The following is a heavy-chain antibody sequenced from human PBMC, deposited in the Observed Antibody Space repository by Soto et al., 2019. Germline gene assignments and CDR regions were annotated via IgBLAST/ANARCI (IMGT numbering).Heavy chain of an antibody. CDR1: GFTFSSYA. D-gene: IGHD5-18*01. CDR2: ISYDGSIE. J-gene: IGHJ4*02. V-gene: IGHV3-30-3*01. CDR3: ARGARRDTGMAPLDY. Sequence: QVQLVESGGGVVQPGRSLRLSCAASGFTFSSYAMHWVRQAPGKGLEWVAFISYDGSIEYYADAVGGRFTVSRDTSKNSLYLQMNSLRAEDTAGYYCARGARRDTGMAPLDYWGQGTLVTVSS.